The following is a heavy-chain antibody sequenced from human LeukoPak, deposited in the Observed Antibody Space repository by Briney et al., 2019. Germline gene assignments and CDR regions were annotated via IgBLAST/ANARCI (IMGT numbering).Heavy chain of an antibody. CDR3: TTVAPLTLEWLSKTPDY. V-gene: IGHV3-15*01. CDR1: GFTFSNAW. D-gene: IGHD3-3*01. Sequence: PGGSLRLSCAASGFTFSNAWMSWVRQAPGKGLEWVGRIKSKTDGGTTDYAAPVKGRFTISRDDSKNTLYLQMNSLKTEDTAVYYCTTVAPLTLEWLSKTPDYWGQGTLVTVSS. J-gene: IGHJ4*02. CDR2: IKSKTDGGTT.